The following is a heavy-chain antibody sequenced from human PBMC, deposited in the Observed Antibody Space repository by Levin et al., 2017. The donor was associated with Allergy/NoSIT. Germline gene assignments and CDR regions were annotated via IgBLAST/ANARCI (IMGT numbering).Heavy chain of an antibody. D-gene: IGHD1-26*01. CDR2: INPSGGGT. Sequence: ASVKVSCRASGYTFTSYYIHWVRQAPGQGLEWMGIINPSGGGTSYAQKFQGRVTMTRDTSTSTVYMELSSLRSDDTAVYYCARDENTLLHAGMDVWGQGTTVTVSS. V-gene: IGHV1-46*01. J-gene: IGHJ6*02. CDR1: GYTFTSYY. CDR3: ARDENTLLHAGMDV.